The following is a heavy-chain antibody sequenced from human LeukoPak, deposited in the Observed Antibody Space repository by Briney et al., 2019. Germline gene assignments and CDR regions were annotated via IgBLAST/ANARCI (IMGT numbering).Heavy chain of an antibody. CDR2: INAGNGNT. J-gene: IGHJ4*02. V-gene: IGHV1-3*01. Sequence: GASVKVSCKASGYTFINFAINWGRQAPGQRPEWMGWINAGNGNTKYSQKFHGRVTITRDTSASTAYMELSSLTSEDTAVYYCARGPRAAADDYWGQGTLVTVSS. CDR3: ARGPRAAADDY. D-gene: IGHD6-13*01. CDR1: GYTFINFA.